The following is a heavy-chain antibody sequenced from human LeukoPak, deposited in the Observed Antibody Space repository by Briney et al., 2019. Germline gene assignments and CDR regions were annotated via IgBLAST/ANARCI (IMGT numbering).Heavy chain of an antibody. CDR3: AISGVLLWFGEFHF. V-gene: IGHV3-23*01. D-gene: IGHD3-10*01. Sequence: GGSLRLSCAASGFTFSSYAMSWVRQAPGKGLEWFSAISGSSGSTYYADSVKGRFTISRDNSKNTLYLQMNSLRAEDTAVYYCAISGVLLWFGEFHFWGQGTTVTVSS. J-gene: IGHJ6*02. CDR1: GFTFSSYA. CDR2: ISGSSGST.